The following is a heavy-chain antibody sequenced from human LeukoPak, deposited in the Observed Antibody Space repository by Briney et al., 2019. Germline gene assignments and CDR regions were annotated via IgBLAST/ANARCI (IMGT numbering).Heavy chain of an antibody. J-gene: IGHJ3*02. CDR1: GFTFSSYW. CDR2: IKQDGSEK. Sequence: PGGSLRLSCAASGFTFSSYWMSWVRQAPGKGLEWVANIKQDGSEKYYVDSVKGRFTISRDNAKNSLYLQMNSLRAEDTAVYYCARLAYCGGDRADDAFDIWGQGTMVTVSS. D-gene: IGHD2-21*02. CDR3: ARLAYCGGDRADDAFDI. V-gene: IGHV3-7*04.